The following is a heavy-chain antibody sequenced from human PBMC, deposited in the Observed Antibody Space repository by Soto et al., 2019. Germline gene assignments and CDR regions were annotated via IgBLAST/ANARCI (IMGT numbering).Heavy chain of an antibody. V-gene: IGHV3-30*18. J-gene: IGHJ6*03. Sequence: GGFLRLSCAASGFTFSSYGMHWVRQAPGKGLEWVAVISYDGSNKYYADSVKGRFTISRDNSKNTLYLQMNSLRAEDTAVYYCAKGRNGDYDFWSGYYTDYYYMDVWGKGTTVTVSS. CDR3: AKGRNGDYDFWSGYYTDYYYMDV. CDR2: ISYDGSNK. CDR1: GFTFSSYG. D-gene: IGHD3-3*01.